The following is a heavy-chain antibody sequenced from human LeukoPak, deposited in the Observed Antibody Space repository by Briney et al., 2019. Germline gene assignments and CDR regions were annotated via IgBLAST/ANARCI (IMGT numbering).Heavy chain of an antibody. V-gene: IGHV1-24*01. CDR2: FDPEDGET. D-gene: IGHD2-21*02. Sequence: ASVKVSCKVSGYTLTELSMHWVRQAPGKGLEWMGGFDPEDGETIYAQKFQGRVTMTEDTSTDTAYMELSSLRSEDTAVYYCARWYCGGDCSIVDAFDIWGQGTMVTVSS. CDR1: GYTLTELS. CDR3: ARWYCGGDCSIVDAFDI. J-gene: IGHJ3*02.